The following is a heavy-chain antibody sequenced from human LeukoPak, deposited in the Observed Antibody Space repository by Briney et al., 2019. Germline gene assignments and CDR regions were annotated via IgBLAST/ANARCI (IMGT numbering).Heavy chain of an antibody. J-gene: IGHJ4*02. D-gene: IGHD6-19*01. CDR1: GFTFSSYE. V-gene: IGHV3-48*03. Sequence: GGSLRLSCAASGFTFSSYEMNWVRQATGKGLEWVSYISSGSTIYDADSVKGRFTISRDNAKNSLYLQMNSLRAEDTAVYYCARESIAVAGAPFDYWGQGTLVTVSS. CDR2: ISSGSTI. CDR3: ARESIAVAGAPFDY.